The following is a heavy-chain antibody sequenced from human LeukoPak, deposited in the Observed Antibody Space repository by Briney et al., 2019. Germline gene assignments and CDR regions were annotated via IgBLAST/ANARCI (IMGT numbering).Heavy chain of an antibody. CDR1: GGSIRSSSYY. J-gene: IGHJ6*03. CDR2: IYYTGST. CDR3: AKMATINGYYYYYMDV. Sequence: SETLSLTCTVSGGSIRSSSYYWGWIRQPPGKGLEWIGSIYYTGSTNYNPSLKSRVTISVDTSKNQFSLKLSSVTAADTAVYYCAKMATINGYYYYYMDVWGKGTTVTVSS. V-gene: IGHV4-39*07. D-gene: IGHD5-24*01.